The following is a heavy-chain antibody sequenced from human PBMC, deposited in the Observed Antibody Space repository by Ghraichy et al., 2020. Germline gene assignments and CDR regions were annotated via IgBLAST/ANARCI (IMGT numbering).Heavy chain of an antibody. CDR2: ISSSSSYI. J-gene: IGHJ4*02. D-gene: IGHD3-10*01. CDR3: ARDNGFGELFY. Sequence: GESLNISCAASGFTFSSYSMNWVRQAPGKGLEWVSSISSSSSYIYYADSVKGRFTISRDNAKNSLYLQMNSLRAEDTAVYYCARDNGFGELFYWGQGTLVTVSS. CDR1: GFTFSSYS. V-gene: IGHV3-21*01.